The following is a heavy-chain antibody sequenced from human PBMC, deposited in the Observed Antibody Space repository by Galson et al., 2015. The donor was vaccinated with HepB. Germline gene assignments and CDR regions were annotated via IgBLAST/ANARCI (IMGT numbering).Heavy chain of an antibody. Sequence: SLRLSCAASGFTFSNYVMTWVRQAPGKGLEWVAGISGGGGSSYHADSVKGRFTISRDNSKNTLYLQMNSLRAEDTAVYYCAKGVENCDDVWGSFGYYYGLDVWGQGTTVTVSS. CDR1: GFTFSNYV. CDR2: ISGGGGSS. J-gene: IGHJ6*02. V-gene: IGHV3-23*01. CDR3: AKGVENCDDVWGSFGYYYGLDV. D-gene: IGHD3-16*01.